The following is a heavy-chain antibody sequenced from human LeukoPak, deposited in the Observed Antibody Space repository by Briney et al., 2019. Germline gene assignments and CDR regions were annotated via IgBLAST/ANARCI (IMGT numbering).Heavy chain of an antibody. J-gene: IGHJ4*02. Sequence: SETLSLTCTVSGGSLSSYYWSWIRQPAGKGLEWIGRIYASGSTNYNPSLKSRVTMSVDTSKNQFSLKLTSVTAADTAVYYCARVSDYYGSSGYPRPYYFDYWGQGTLVTVSS. CDR1: GGSLSSYY. CDR3: ARVSDYYGSSGYPRPYYFDY. V-gene: IGHV4-4*07. CDR2: IYASGST. D-gene: IGHD3-22*01.